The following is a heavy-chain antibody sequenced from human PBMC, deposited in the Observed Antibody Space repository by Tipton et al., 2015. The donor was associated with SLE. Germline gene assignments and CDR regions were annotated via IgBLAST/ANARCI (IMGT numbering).Heavy chain of an antibody. CDR3: ARCREYSSLYYFGY. Sequence: TLSLTCTVSGGSISSRDYHWGWIRQPPGKGLEGSGNIYYSGSTYNNPSPKSRVTIPVDTSKNHFSLKLSSVTAADTAVCYCARCREYSSLYYFGYWGPGPLVTVSS. CDR1: GGSISSRDYH. CDR2: IYYSGST. J-gene: IGHJ4*02. D-gene: IGHD6-6*01. V-gene: IGHV4-39*01.